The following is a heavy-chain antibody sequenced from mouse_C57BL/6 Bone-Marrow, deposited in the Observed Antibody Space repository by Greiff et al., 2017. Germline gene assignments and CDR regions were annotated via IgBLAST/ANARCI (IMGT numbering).Heavy chain of an antibody. V-gene: IGHV1-72*01. J-gene: IGHJ3*01. CDR2: IDPNSGGT. Sequence: QVQLQQPGAELVKPGASVKLSCKASGYTFTSYWMHWVKQRPGRGLEWIGRIDPNSGGTKYNEKFKSKATLTVDKPSSTAYMPLSSLTSEDSAVYYGASADYYCAWVAYWGQGTLVTVSA. D-gene: IGHD2-4*01. CDR1: GYTFTSYW. CDR3: ASADYYCAWVAY.